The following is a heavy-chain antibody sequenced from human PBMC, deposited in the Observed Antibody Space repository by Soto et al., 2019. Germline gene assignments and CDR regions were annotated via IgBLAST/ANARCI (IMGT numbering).Heavy chain of an antibody. CDR1: GFIFSSYW. D-gene: IGHD2-15*01. CDR3: ARDVVEPGLYLDT. J-gene: IGHJ4*02. Sequence: GGSLRLSCAASGFIFSSYWMSWVRQAPGKGLEWVANINQDGSEKYYVDSVKGRFIISRDNAENSLYLQMDSLRAEDTTIYYCARDVVEPGLYLDTWGQGTLVTVSS. CDR2: INQDGSEK. V-gene: IGHV3-7*01.